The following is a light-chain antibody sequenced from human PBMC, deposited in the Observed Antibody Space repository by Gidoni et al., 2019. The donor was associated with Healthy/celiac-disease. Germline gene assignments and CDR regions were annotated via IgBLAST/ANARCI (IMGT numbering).Light chain of an antibody. Sequence: DIQMTQSPSSLSASVGDRVTITCRASQSISSYLNWYQQKPGKAPKLLSYAASSLQSRVPSRFSGSGSGTDFTLTISSLQPEDFATYYCQQSYSTPLTFXGXTKVEIK. CDR3: QQSYSTPLT. CDR2: AAS. V-gene: IGKV1-39*01. CDR1: QSISSY. J-gene: IGKJ4*01.